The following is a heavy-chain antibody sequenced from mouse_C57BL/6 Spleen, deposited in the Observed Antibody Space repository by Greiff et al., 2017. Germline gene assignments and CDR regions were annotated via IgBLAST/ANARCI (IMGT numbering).Heavy chain of an antibody. D-gene: IGHD1-2*01. CDR1: GFTFSDYG. CDR3: AKGTQLLRLDY. Sequence: DVMLVESGGGLVKPGGSLKLSCAASGFTFSDYGMHWVRQAPEKGLEWVAYISSGSSTIYYADTVKGRFTISRDNAKNTLFLQMTSLRSEDTAMYYCAKGTQLLRLDYWGQGTTLTVSS. CDR2: ISSGSSTI. J-gene: IGHJ2*01. V-gene: IGHV5-17*01.